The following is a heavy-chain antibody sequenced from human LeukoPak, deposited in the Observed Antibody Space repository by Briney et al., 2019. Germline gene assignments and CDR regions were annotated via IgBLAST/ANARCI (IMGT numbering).Heavy chain of an antibody. V-gene: IGHV4-4*02. CDR2: IYHSGST. Sequence: SGTLSLTCAVSGGSISTTNWWSWVRQPPGKGLEWIGEIYHSGSTNYNPSLKSRVTISIDKSKNQFSLKLSSVTAADTAFYYCARSIVGTRAIGYWGQGTLVTVSS. CDR1: GGSISTTNW. CDR3: ARSIVGTRAIGY. J-gene: IGHJ4*02. D-gene: IGHD1-26*01.